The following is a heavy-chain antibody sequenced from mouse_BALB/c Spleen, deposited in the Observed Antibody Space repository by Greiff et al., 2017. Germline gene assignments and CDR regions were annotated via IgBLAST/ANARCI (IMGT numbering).Heavy chain of an antibody. V-gene: IGHV2-4-1*01. CDR1: GFSLTSYG. J-gene: IGHJ4*01. CDR3: ARKSSGYAMDY. Sequence: QVQLKQSGPGLVQPSQSLSITCTVSGFSLTSYGVHWVRQSPGKGLEWLGVIWSGGSTDYNAAFISRLSISKDNSKSQVFFKMNSLQADDTAIYSFARKSSGYAMDYWGQGTSVTVSS. CDR2: IWSGGST.